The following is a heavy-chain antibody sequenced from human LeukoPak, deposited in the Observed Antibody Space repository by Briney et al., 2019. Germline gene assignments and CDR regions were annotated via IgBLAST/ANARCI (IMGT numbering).Heavy chain of an antibody. Sequence: ASVKVSCKVSGYTLTELSMHWVRQAPGKGLEWMGGFDPEDGETIYAQKFQGRVTMTEDTSTDTAYMELSSLRSEDTAVYYCARDTGSDYNNLLFDYWGQGTLVTVSS. D-gene: IGHD4-11*01. V-gene: IGHV1-24*01. CDR2: FDPEDGET. CDR1: GYTLTELS. CDR3: ARDTGSDYNNLLFDY. J-gene: IGHJ4*02.